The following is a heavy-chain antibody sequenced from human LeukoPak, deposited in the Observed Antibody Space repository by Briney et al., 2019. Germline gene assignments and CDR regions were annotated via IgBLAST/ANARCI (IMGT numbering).Heavy chain of an antibody. D-gene: IGHD6-13*01. Sequence: PSETLYLTCAVYGGSFSGYYWSWIRQPPGKGLEWIGEINHSGSTNYNPSLKSRVTISVDTSKNQFSLKLSSMTAADTAVYYCARGSLYSSSWDYFDYWGQGTLVTVSS. J-gene: IGHJ4*02. V-gene: IGHV4-34*01. CDR1: GGSFSGYY. CDR3: ARGSLYSSSWDYFDY. CDR2: INHSGST.